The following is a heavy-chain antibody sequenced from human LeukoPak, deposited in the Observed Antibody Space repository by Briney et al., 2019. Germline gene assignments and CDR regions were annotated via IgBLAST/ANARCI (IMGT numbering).Heavy chain of an antibody. D-gene: IGHD4-17*01. J-gene: IGHJ6*03. CDR2: IKQDGSEK. V-gene: IGHV3-7*01. CDR1: GFTFSSYA. Sequence: GGSLRLSCAASGFTFSSYAMSWVRQAPGKGLEWVANIKQDGSEKYYVDSVKGRFTISRDNAKNSLYLQMNSLRAEDTAVYYCARGATVTNYYYYMDVWGKGTTVTVSS. CDR3: ARGATVTNYYYYMDV.